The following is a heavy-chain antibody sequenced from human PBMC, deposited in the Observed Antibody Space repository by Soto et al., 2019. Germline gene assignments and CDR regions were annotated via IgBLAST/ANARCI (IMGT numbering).Heavy chain of an antibody. J-gene: IGHJ4*02. D-gene: IGHD3-10*01. Sequence: SETLSLTCSVSGGSINSYWWSWIRQPAGKGLEWIGRVYSSGTTDYNPSLSSRATLSVETSKNQFSLKLSSVTAADTAVYYCARDIGSYAYGEGYWGQGIQVTVSS. V-gene: IGHV4-4*07. CDR2: VYSSGTT. CDR1: GGSINSYW. CDR3: ARDIGSYAYGEGY.